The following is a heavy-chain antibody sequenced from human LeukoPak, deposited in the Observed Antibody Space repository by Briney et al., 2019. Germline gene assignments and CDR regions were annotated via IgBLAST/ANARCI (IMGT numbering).Heavy chain of an antibody. J-gene: IGHJ4*02. CDR2: ISSSGSTI. Sequence: GGSLRLSCAASGFTFSDYYMSWIRQAPGKGLEWVSYISSSGSTIYYADSVKGRFTISRDNAKNSLYLQMNSLRAEDTAVYYCARRRDSGSLQHFDYWGQGTLVTVSS. CDR1: GFTFSDYY. V-gene: IGHV3-11*01. CDR3: ARRRDSGSLQHFDY. D-gene: IGHD1-26*01.